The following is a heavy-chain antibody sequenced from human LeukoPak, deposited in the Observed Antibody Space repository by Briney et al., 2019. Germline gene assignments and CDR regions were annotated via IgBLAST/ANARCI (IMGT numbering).Heavy chain of an antibody. CDR3: AKDQSYSIYEYDY. D-gene: IGHD4-11*01. CDR2: ISGSGGST. CDR1: GFTFSSYA. J-gene: IGHJ4*02. V-gene: IGHV3-23*01. Sequence: GALRLSCAASGFTFSSYAMSWVRQAPGKGLEWVSAISGSGGSTYYADSVKGRFTISRDNSKNTLYLQMNSLRAEDTAVYYCAKDQSYSIYEYDYWGQGTLVTVSS.